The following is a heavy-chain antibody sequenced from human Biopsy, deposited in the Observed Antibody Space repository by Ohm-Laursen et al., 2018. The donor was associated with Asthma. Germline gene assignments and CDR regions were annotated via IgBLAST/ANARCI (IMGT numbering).Heavy chain of an antibody. CDR2: IIPVFGTS. Sequence: SVKVSCKASGGTFSRYAISWVRQAPGQGLEWMGGIIPVFGTSNYAQKFQGRVTFTADGSTSSAYMELSSLTSEDSAVYYCARGGYYGDRRHHNGLDVWGQGTAVTVSS. V-gene: IGHV1-69*13. CDR3: ARGGYYGDRRHHNGLDV. CDR1: GGTFSRYA. D-gene: IGHD4-17*01. J-gene: IGHJ6*02.